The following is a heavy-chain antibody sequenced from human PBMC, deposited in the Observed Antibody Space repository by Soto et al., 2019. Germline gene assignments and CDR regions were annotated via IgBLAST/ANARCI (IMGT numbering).Heavy chain of an antibody. CDR2: ISGSGGST. J-gene: IGHJ4*02. V-gene: IGHV3-23*01. D-gene: IGHD6-19*01. CDR3: AKDKKGSSGWYSVGLY. CDR1: GFTFSSYA. Sequence: LRLSCAASGFTFSSYAMSWVRQAPGKGLERVSAISGSGGSTYYADSVKGRFTISRDNSKNTLYLQMNSLRAEDSAVYYCAKDKKGSSGWYSVGLYWGQGTLVTVSA.